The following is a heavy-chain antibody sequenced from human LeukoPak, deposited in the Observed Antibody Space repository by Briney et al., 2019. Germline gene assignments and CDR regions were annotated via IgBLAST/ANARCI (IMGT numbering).Heavy chain of an antibody. J-gene: IGHJ5*02. D-gene: IGHD3-10*01. CDR2: INPNSGGT. CDR3: ARLIRITMVRGVIDWFDP. CDR1: GYTFTGYY. V-gene: IGHV1-2*02. Sequence: GASVKVSCKASGYTFTGYYMHWVRQAPGRGLEWMGWINPNSGGTNYAQKFQGRVTMTRDTSISTAYMELSRLRSDDTAVYYCARLIRITMVRGVIDWFDPWGQGTLVTVSS.